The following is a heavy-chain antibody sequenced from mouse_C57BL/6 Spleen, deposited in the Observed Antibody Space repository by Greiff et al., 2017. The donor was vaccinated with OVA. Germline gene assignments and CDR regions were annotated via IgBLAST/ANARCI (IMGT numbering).Heavy chain of an antibody. V-gene: IGHV1-55*01. CDR1: GYTFTSYW. D-gene: IGHD4-1*01. CDR2: IYPGSGST. J-gene: IGHJ1*03. Sequence: QVQLQQPGAELVKPGASVKMSCKASGYTFTSYWITWVKQRPGQGLEWIGDIYPGSGSTNYNEKFKSKATLTLDTSSSTAYMQLSSLTSEDSAVYYCARSVTGNWYVDVWGTGTTVTVSS. CDR3: ARSVTGNWYVDV.